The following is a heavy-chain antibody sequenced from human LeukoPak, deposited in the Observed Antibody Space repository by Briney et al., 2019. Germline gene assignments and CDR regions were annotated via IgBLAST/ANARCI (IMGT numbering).Heavy chain of an antibody. D-gene: IGHD6-6*01. J-gene: IGHJ4*02. CDR1: GFAFSNYA. CDR2: ISGSGGST. CDR3: AKDLRYSSSSGCLDY. Sequence: PGGSLRLSCAASGFAFSNYAMSWVRQAPGKGLEWVSGISGSGGSTYYADSVKGRFTISRDNSKSTLYLQMNSLRAEDTAVYYRAKDLRYSSSSGCLDYWGQGTLVTVSS. V-gene: IGHV3-23*01.